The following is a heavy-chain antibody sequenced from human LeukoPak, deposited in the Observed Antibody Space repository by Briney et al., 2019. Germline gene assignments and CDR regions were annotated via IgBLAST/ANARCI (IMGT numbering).Heavy chain of an antibody. J-gene: IGHJ4*02. V-gene: IGHV1-46*01. CDR1: GHTLINYH. D-gene: IGHD2-21*01. Sequence: ASVKVSCKASGHTLINYHINWVRQAPGQGLEWMGTINPSNGDTNYSPKFQGRVTMTRDTSTSTVYMELSSLRSEDTAVYYCARERGGDCYFDYWGQGTLVTVSS. CDR2: INPSNGDT. CDR3: ARERGGDCYFDY.